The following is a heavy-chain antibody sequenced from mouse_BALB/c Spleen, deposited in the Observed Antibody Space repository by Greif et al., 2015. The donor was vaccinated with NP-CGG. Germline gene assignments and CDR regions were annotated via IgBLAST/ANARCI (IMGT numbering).Heavy chain of an antibody. CDR2: ISSGSSTI. V-gene: IGHV5-17*02. CDR3: ARLFDY. Sequence: EVQGVESGGGLVQPGGSRELSCAASGFTFSSFGMHWVRQAPEKGLEWVAYISSGSSTIYYADTVKGRFTISRDNPKNTLFLQMTSLRSEDTAMYYCARLFDYWGQGTTLTVSS. CDR1: GFTFSSFG. J-gene: IGHJ2*01.